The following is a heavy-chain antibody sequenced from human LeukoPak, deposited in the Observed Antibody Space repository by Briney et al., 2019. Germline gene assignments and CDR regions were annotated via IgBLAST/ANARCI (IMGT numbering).Heavy chain of an antibody. J-gene: IGHJ3*02. CDR3: ARDSHLAFIAARHADAFDI. Sequence: ASVKVSCKASGYTFASYYMHLVRQAPGQGLEWMGIINPSGGSTSYAQKFQGRVTMTRDTSTSTVYMELSSLRSEDTAVYYCARDSHLAFIAARHADAFDIWGQGTMVTVSS. D-gene: IGHD6-6*01. V-gene: IGHV1-46*01. CDR2: INPSGGST. CDR1: GYTFASYY.